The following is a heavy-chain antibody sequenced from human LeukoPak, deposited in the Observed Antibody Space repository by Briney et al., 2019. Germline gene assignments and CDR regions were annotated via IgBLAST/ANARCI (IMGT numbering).Heavy chain of an antibody. J-gene: IGHJ4*02. CDR2: IIPIFGTA. CDR1: GGTFSSYA. V-gene: IGHV1-69*13. Sequence: SVKVSCRASGGTFSSYAISWVRQAPGQGLEWMGGIIPIFGTANYAQKFQGRVTITADESTSTAYMELSSLRSEDTAVYYCARVPRELGAHWGQGTLVTVSS. D-gene: IGHD3-16*01. CDR3: ARVPRELGAH.